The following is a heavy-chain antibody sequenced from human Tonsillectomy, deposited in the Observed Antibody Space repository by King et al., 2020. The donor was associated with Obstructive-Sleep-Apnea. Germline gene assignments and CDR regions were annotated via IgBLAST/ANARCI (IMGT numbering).Heavy chain of an antibody. CDR3: VRDGGYSY. J-gene: IGHJ4*02. V-gene: IGHV3-48*03. CDR2: ISSSGSTI. CDR1: GFTFSSYT. D-gene: IGHD3-16*01. Sequence: DVQLVESGGALVQPGGSLRLSCAASGFTFSSYTMTWVRQPPGKGLEWVSYISSSGSTIQYADSVKGRLTVSRDNAKTSLYLQMNSLRAEDTAVYYCVRDGGYSYWGQGTLVTVSS.